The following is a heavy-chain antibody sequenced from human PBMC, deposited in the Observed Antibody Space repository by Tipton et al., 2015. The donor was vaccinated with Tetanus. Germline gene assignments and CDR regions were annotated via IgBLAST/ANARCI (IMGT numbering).Heavy chain of an antibody. V-gene: IGHV4-61*08. CDR1: GGSLRSGDHY. J-gene: IGHJ4*02. CDR2: ISSSGST. D-gene: IGHD5-12*01. Sequence: TLSLTCSVSGGSLRSGDHYWSWIRRPPGKGLEWLAYISSSGSTNSNYSLKSRITMSRDTSKNQFSLNLRSVITADTAVYYCARANNDYPKKGPFDYWGQGILVTVSS. CDR3: ARANNDYPKKGPFDY.